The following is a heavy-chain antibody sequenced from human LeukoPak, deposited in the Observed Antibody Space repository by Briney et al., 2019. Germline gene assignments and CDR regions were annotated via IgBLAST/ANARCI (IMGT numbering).Heavy chain of an antibody. V-gene: IGHV4-39*02. CDR2: IYYSGST. Sequence: SETLSLTCTVSGGSISSSSYHWSWIRQPPGKGLEWIGSIYYSGSTYYNPSLKSRVTISVDTSNNQFSLKLSSVTAADTAVYYCAREVTTPKNWFDPWGQGTLVTVSS. J-gene: IGHJ5*02. D-gene: IGHD1-1*01. CDR3: AREVTTPKNWFDP. CDR1: GGSISSSSYH.